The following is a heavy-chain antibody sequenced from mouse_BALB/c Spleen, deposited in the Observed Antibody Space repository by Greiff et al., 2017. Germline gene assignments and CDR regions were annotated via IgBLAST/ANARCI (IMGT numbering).Heavy chain of an antibody. CDR2: ISYSGST. CDR3: ARSDGYYVAMDY. J-gene: IGHJ4*01. Sequence: EVQGVESGPGLVKPSQSLSLTCTVTGYSITSDYAWNWIRQFPGNKLEWMGYISYSGSTSYNPSLKSRISITRDTSKNQFFLQLNSVTTEDTATYYCARSDGYYVAMDYWGQGTSVTVSS. D-gene: IGHD2-3*01. CDR1: GYSITSDYA. V-gene: IGHV3-2*02.